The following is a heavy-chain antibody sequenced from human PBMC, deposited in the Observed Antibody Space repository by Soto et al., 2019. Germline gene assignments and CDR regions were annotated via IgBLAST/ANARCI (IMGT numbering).Heavy chain of an antibody. Sequence: QLQLQESGPGLVKPSETLSLTCTVSGGSISSSSYYWGWIRQPPGKGLEWIGSIYYSGSTYYNPSLKSRVTISVDTSKNQFSLKRSSVTAADTAVYYCARVVVVAATPEFYYFDYWGQGTLVTVSS. CDR3: ARVVVVAATPEFYYFDY. V-gene: IGHV4-39*01. CDR1: GGSISSSSYY. CDR2: IYYSGST. J-gene: IGHJ4*02. D-gene: IGHD2-15*01.